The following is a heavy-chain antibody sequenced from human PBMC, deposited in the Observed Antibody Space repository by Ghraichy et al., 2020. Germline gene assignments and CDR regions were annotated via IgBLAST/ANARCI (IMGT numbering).Heavy chain of an antibody. V-gene: IGHV4-59*08. D-gene: IGHD6-13*01. CDR1: GGSISSYY. J-gene: IGHJ4*02. CDR3: ARLDSSSWYYFDY. Sequence: ESLNISCTVSGGSISSYYWSWIRQPPGKGLEWIGYIYYSGSTNYNPSLKSRVTISVDTSKNQFSLKLSSVTAADTAVYYCARLDSSSWYYFDYWGQGTLVTVSS. CDR2: IYYSGST.